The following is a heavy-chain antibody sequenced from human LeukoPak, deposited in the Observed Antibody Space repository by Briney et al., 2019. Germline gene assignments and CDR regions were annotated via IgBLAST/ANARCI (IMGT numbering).Heavy chain of an antibody. J-gene: IGHJ4*02. D-gene: IGHD3-10*01. CDR3: AKVIMVRGVRFDY. Sequence: GGSLRLSCAASGFTFSSYAMSWARQAPGKGLEWVSAISGSGGSTYYADSVKGRFTISRDNSKNTLYLQMNSLRAEDTAVYYCAKVIMVRGVRFDYWGQGTLVTVSS. CDR1: GFTFSSYA. V-gene: IGHV3-23*01. CDR2: ISGSGGST.